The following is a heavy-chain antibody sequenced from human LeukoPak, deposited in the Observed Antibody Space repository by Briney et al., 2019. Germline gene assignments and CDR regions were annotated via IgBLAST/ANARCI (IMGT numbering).Heavy chain of an antibody. Sequence: GGSLRLSCAASGFTFDDYTMSWVRQAPGKGLEWVSVINWNGGSTGYVDSVKGRFTISRDNAKNSLYLQMDSLRAEDTALYYCARDWFTRLGELSPDRAFDYWGQGTLVTVSS. CDR2: INWNGGST. D-gene: IGHD3-16*02. V-gene: IGHV3-20*04. J-gene: IGHJ4*02. CDR1: GFTFDDYT. CDR3: ARDWFTRLGELSPDRAFDY.